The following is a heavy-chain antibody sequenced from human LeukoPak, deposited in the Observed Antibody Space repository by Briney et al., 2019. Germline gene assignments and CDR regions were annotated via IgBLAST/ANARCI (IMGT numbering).Heavy chain of an antibody. CDR1: GFTVSSNY. J-gene: IGHJ4*02. Sequence: PGGSLRLSCAASGFTVSSNYMSWVRQAPGKGLEWVSVIYSGGSTYYADSVKGRFTISSDNSKNTLYLQMNSLRAEDTAVYYCARAPRITGTTYYFDYWGQGTLVTVSS. D-gene: IGHD1-20*01. CDR3: ARAPRITGTTYYFDY. V-gene: IGHV3-66*01. CDR2: IYSGGST.